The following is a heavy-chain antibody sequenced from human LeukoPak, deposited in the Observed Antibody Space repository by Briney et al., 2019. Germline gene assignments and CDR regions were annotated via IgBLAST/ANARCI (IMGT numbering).Heavy chain of an antibody. CDR1: GYTFSSYG. J-gene: IGHJ1*01. V-gene: IGHV3-33*06. CDR2: IWYDGSNK. D-gene: IGHD3-22*01. CDR3: AKDGNHDYYDSSGFQH. Sequence: GGSLRLSCAASGYTFSSYGMHWVRQAPGKGLEWVAVIWYDGSNKYYADSVKGRFTISRDNSKNTLYLQMNSLRAEDTAVYYCAKDGNHDYYDSSGFQHWGQGTLVTVSS.